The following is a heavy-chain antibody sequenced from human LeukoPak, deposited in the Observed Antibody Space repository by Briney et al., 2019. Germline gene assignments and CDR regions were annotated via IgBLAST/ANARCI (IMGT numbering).Heavy chain of an antibody. V-gene: IGHV3-7*01. CDR2: INEDGSEK. CDR3: AELGITMIGGV. J-gene: IGHJ6*04. D-gene: IGHD3-10*02. Sequence: GGSLRLSCAASGFTFTIYSMSWVRQAPGKGLEWVANINEDGSEKNYVDSVKGRFTISRDNAKNSLYLEMSSLRAEDTAVYYCAELGITMIGGVWGKGTTVTISS. CDR1: GFTFTIYS.